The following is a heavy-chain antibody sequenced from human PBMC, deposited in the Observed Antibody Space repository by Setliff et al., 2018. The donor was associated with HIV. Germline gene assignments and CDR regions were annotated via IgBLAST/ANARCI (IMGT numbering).Heavy chain of an antibody. J-gene: IGHJ4*02. CDR1: GFTFSSSW. V-gene: IGHV3-7*03. CDR3: ALQWPFDY. CDR2: INEDGSEK. Sequence: GGSLRLSCAASGFTFSSSWMSWVRQAPGKGLEWVANINEDGSEKYYMDSVKGRFTISRDNAENSLFLQMNSLRAEDTAIYYCALQWPFDYWGQGALVTVSS. D-gene: IGHD1-1*01.